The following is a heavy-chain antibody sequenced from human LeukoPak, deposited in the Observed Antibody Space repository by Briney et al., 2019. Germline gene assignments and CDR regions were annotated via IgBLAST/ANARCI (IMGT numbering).Heavy chain of an antibody. CDR2: ICSNDNNT. Sequence: GGSLRLSCAASGFTFSSYAMNWVRQAPGKGLEWVSAICSNDNNTYYANSVKGRFTISRDNSKNTLSLQLSSLRAEDTAVYYCAKGTSSSCYSAPNYWGQGTPVTVSS. J-gene: IGHJ4*02. CDR1: GFTFSSYA. D-gene: IGHD2-15*01. CDR3: AKGTSSSCYSAPNY. V-gene: IGHV3-23*01.